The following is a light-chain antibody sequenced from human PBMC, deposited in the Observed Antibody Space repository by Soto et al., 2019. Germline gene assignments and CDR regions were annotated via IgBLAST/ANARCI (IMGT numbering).Light chain of an antibody. CDR3: QQYNSYWT. CDR1: QDISNF. Sequence: QVYHSPSDMSASVGDRVTITCRASQDISNFLVWFQQRPGKVPKRLIYSATRLESGVPSRFSGSGSGTEFTLTISSQQPDDFATYYCQQYNSYWTFGQGTKVDIK. CDR2: SAT. J-gene: IGKJ1*01. V-gene: IGKV1-17*03.